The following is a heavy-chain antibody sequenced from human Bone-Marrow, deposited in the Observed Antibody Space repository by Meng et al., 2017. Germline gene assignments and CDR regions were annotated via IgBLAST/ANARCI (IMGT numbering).Heavy chain of an antibody. CDR1: GYSISSGYY. Sequence: SETLSLTCAVSGYSISSGYYWGWIRQPPGKGLEWIGEINHSGSTNYNPSLKSRVTISVDTSKNQFSLKLSSVTAADTAVYYCARESGRRYYYYYYGMDVWGQGTTVTVSS. J-gene: IGHJ6*02. D-gene: IGHD3-10*01. V-gene: IGHV4-38-2*02. CDR3: ARESGRRYYYYYYGMDV. CDR2: INHSGST.